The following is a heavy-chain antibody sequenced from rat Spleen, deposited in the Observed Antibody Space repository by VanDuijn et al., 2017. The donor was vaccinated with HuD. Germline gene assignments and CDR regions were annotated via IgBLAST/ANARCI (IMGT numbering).Heavy chain of an antibody. D-gene: IGHD1-6*01. J-gene: IGHJ3*01. CDR1: GFTFINYG. Sequence: EVQLVESGGGLVQPGRSMKLSCAASGFTFINYGMAWVRQAPTRGLEWVATISYDGSRTFYRDSVKGRFTISRDNAKSTLYLQMDSLRSEDTATYYCATGPRILRLDWFAYWGQGTLVTVSS. CDR2: ISYDGSRT. V-gene: IGHV5-29*01. CDR3: ATGPRILRLDWFAY.